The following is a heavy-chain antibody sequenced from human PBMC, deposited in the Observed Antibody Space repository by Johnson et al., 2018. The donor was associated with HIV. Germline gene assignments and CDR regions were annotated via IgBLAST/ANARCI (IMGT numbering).Heavy chain of an antibody. CDR2: ISDSGGRT. CDR3: AKDIGDGYNRWGGLDI. V-gene: IGHV3-23*04. CDR1: GFTFSTNA. D-gene: IGHD5-24*01. J-gene: IGHJ3*02. Sequence: VQLVESGGSLLQPGGSLRLSCAASGFTFSTNAMSWVRQAPGKGLEWVSGISDSGGRTDYADSVKGRFSISRDNAKNSLYLQMNSLRAEDTAVYYCAKDIGDGYNRWGGLDIWGQGTMVTVSS.